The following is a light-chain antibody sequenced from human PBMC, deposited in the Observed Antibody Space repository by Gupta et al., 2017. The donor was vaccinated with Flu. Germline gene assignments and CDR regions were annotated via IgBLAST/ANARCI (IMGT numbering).Light chain of an antibody. CDR1: SSNIGSNT. Sequence: QSALPQPPSASGAPGQRVNISCSGSSSNIGSNTVNWYQQLPGTAPKLLIYSNNQRPSGVPDRFSGSKSGTSASLAISGLQSEDEADYYCAAWDDSLNGPVFGGGTKLTVL. CDR3: AAWDDSLNGPV. J-gene: IGLJ3*02. V-gene: IGLV1-44*01. CDR2: SNN.